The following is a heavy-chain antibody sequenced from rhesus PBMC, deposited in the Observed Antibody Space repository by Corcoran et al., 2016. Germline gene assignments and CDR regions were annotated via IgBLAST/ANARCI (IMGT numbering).Heavy chain of an antibody. J-gene: IGHJ1*01. CDR2: INSAGGST. D-gene: IGHD2-27*01. CDR3: ANQGFTAIRFYFEF. CDR1: GFSFSYYS. V-gene: IGHV3S18*01. Sequence: VNLQQWGEGLVKPSETLSLTCAASGFSFSYYSMIWVRQAPGKGLEWISGINSAGGSTNYADSVKGRYTIARENAKNTMYLQMDSLRAEDTAVYYCANQGFTAIRFYFEFWGQGALVTVSS.